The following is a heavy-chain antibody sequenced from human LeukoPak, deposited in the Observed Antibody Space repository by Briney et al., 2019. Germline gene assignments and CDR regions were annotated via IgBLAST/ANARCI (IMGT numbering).Heavy chain of an antibody. D-gene: IGHD3-9*01. CDR1: GFPFSSHV. J-gene: IGHJ4*02. CDR2: INHNGEAI. Sequence: GGSLRLSCAASGFPFSSHVLSWVRQAPVKGLEWIAYINHNGEAIYYPDFVKGRFIISRDNAKNSLFLQMNDLRDEDTAVYYCARDYDWAFDFWGQGTRVTVSS. CDR3: ARDYDWAFDF. V-gene: IGHV3-48*02.